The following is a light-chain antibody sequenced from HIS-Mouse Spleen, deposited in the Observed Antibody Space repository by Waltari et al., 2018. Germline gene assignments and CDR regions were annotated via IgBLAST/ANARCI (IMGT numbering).Light chain of an antibody. CDR2: WAS. J-gene: IGKJ4*01. V-gene: IGKV4-1*01. CDR3: QQYYSTQLT. Sequence: DIVMTQSPDSLAVSLGERATINCKSSQSVLYSSNNKNYLAWYQQKPGQPPKLLIYWASTRESGVPDRFSGSGSGTDFTLTISSLQAEDVAVYYCQQYYSTQLTFGVGTKVEIK. CDR1: QSVLYSSNNKNY.